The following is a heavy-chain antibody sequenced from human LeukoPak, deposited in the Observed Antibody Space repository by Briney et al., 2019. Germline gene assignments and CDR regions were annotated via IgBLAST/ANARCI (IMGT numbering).Heavy chain of an antibody. J-gene: IGHJ2*01. V-gene: IGHV4-34*01. Sequence: SETLSLTCAVYGGSFSGYYWSWIRQPPGKGLEWIGEINHSGSTNYNPSLKSRVTISVDTSMNQFSLKLSSVTAADTAVYYCARGRVTMVRGVSRTYWYFDLWGRGTLVTVSS. D-gene: IGHD3-10*01. CDR3: ARGRVTMVRGVSRTYWYFDL. CDR2: INHSGST. CDR1: GGSFSGYY.